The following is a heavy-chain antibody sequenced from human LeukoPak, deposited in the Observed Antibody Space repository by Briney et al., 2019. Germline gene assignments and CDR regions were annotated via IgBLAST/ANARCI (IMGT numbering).Heavy chain of an antibody. CDR1: GFTFDDYA. D-gene: IGHD4-17*01. CDR2: ISWNSGSI. CDR3: AKDGIDDYGDRQYFDY. J-gene: IGHJ4*02. Sequence: GRSLRLSCAASGFTFDDYAMHWVRQAPGKGLEWVSGISWNSGSIGYADSVKGRFTISRDNAKNSLYLQMNSLRAEDTALYYCAKDGIDDYGDRQYFDYWGQGTLVTVSS. V-gene: IGHV3-9*01.